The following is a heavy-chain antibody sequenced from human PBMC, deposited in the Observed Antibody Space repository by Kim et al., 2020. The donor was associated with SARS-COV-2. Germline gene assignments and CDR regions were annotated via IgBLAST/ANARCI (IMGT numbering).Heavy chain of an antibody. J-gene: IGHJ4*02. V-gene: IGHV4-34*01. Sequence: SETLSLTCAVYGGSFSGYYWSWIRQPPGKGLEWIGEINHTGSTNYNPSLKSRVTISVDTSKNQFSLKLSSVTAADTAVYYCAAGSGYDSIWGQGTLVTVSS. CDR2: INHTGST. CDR3: AAGSGYDSI. D-gene: IGHD5-12*01. CDR1: GGSFSGYY.